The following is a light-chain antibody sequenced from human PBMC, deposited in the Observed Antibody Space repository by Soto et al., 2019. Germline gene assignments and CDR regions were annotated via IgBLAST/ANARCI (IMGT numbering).Light chain of an antibody. CDR2: AAS. Sequence: EIVMTQSPATLSVSPGERATLSCRASQSVNSDLAWYQQKPGRAPRLLIYAASTMATGIPARFSGSGSGTEFTLTISSLQSEDFAIYYCQQYNSCPRTFGEGTKVEIK. CDR1: QSVNSD. V-gene: IGKV3-15*01. CDR3: QQYNSCPRT. J-gene: IGKJ4*01.